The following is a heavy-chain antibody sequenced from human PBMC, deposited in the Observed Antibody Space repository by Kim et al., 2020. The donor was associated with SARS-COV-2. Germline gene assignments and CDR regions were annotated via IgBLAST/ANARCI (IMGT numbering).Heavy chain of an antibody. V-gene: IGHV1-69*13. CDR1: GGTFSSYA. CDR2: IIPIFGTA. J-gene: IGHJ5*02. D-gene: IGHD6-19*01. CDR3: AREPRTSISGWPESWFDP. Sequence: SVKVSCKASGGTFSSYAISWVRQAPGQGLEWMGGIIPIFGTANYAQKFQGRVTITADESTSTAYMELSSLRSEDTAVYYCAREPRTSISGWPESWFDPWGQGTLVTVSS.